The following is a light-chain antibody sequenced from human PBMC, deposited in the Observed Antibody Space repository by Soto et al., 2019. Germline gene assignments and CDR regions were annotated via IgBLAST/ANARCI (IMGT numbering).Light chain of an antibody. CDR1: EDISNF. J-gene: IGKJ4*01. CDR3: EQYNNLLLS. CDR2: DAS. Sequence: DIPMTQSPSSLSASVGDRVTISCQATEDISNFLNWYQQKPGKAPKLLIYDASNLEAGVPSRFSGGGSGTHFTLTISSLQPEDFATYYFEQYNNLLLSFGGGTKGDIK. V-gene: IGKV1-33*01.